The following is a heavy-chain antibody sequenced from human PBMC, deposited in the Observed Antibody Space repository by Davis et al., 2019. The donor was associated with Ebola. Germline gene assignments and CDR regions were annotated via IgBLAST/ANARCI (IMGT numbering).Heavy chain of an antibody. J-gene: IGHJ5*02. CDR2: MNPNSGNT. D-gene: IGHD1-20*01. V-gene: IGHV1-8*01. CDR3: ARDLGYDNWNDSWFDP. CDR1: GYTLTGYV. Sequence: AASVQVSCLASGYTLTGYVIHWVRQATGQGLEWMGWMNPNSGNTGYAQKFQGRVTMTRENSMSTAYMELSSLRSEDTAVYYCARDLGYDNWNDSWFDPWGQGTLVTVSS.